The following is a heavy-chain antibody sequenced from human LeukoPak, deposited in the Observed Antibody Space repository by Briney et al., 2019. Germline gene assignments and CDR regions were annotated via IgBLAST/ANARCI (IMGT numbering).Heavy chain of an antibody. CDR1: GFTFSSYA. CDR2: ISGSGGST. V-gene: IGHV3-23*01. Sequence: QPGGSLRLSCAASGFTFSSYAMSWDRQAPGKGLEWVSAISGSGGSTYYADSVKGRFTISRDNSKNTLYLQMNSLRAEDTAVYYCAKASGKRTYYFDYWGQGTLVTVSS. J-gene: IGHJ4*02. CDR3: AKASGKRTYYFDY.